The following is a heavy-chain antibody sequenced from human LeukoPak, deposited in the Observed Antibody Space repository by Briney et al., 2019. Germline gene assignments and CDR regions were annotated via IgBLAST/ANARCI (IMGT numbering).Heavy chain of an antibody. CDR1: GFSVSNNY. CDR2: IYSGGRT. Sequence: GGSLRLSCAASGFSVSNNYMSWVRQAPGKGLEWVSLIYSGGRTYSSDSVKGRFTISRDTSKNTLYLQMNSLRAEDTAVYYCASDYRNTTSCYIRDGGYFDLWGRGTLVTVSS. V-gene: IGHV3-53*01. CDR3: ASDYRNTTSCYIRDGGYFDL. D-gene: IGHD2-2*02. J-gene: IGHJ2*01.